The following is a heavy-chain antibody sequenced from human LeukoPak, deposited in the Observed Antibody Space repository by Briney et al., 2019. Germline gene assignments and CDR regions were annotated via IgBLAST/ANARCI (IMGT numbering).Heavy chain of an antibody. V-gene: IGHV3-11*01. Sequence: GGSLRLSCAASGFTFSDYYMSWIRQAPGKGLEWVSYISSSGSTIYYADSVKGRFTISRDNSKNMVYLQMSSLRAEDTAHYFCARDEKLVQFNYWGQGTLVTVSS. CDR3: ARDEKLVQFNY. CDR2: ISSSGSTI. CDR1: GFTFSDYY. D-gene: IGHD4/OR15-4a*01. J-gene: IGHJ4*02.